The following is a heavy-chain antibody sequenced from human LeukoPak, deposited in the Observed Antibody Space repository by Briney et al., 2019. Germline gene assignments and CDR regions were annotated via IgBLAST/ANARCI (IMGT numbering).Heavy chain of an antibody. Sequence: ASVKVSCKASGYTFTSYGISWVRQAPGQGLEWMGWISAYNGNTNYAQKLQGRVTMTTDTSTSTAYMELRSLRSDDTAVYYCARDLRPYSDLYYFDYWGQGTLVTVSS. CDR2: ISAYNGNT. CDR1: GYTFTSYG. V-gene: IGHV1-18*01. D-gene: IGHD4-17*01. CDR3: ARDLRPYSDLYYFDY. J-gene: IGHJ4*02.